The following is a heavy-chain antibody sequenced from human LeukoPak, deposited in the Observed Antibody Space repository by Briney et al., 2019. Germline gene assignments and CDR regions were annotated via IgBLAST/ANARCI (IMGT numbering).Heavy chain of an antibody. CDR1: GGSISSYY. J-gene: IGHJ4*02. CDR3: ARGLYYYDSSFGY. Sequence: SETLSLTCTVSGGSISSYYWSWIRQPPGKGLEWIGYIYYSGSTNYNPSLKSRVTISVDTSKKQFSLKLSSVTAADTAVYYCARGLYYYDSSFGYWGQGTLVTVSS. CDR2: IYYSGST. V-gene: IGHV4-59*01. D-gene: IGHD3-22*01.